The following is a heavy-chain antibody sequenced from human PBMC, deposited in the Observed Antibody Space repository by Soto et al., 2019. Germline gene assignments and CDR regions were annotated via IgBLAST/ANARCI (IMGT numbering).Heavy chain of an antibody. CDR1: GFPFSNAG. CDR2: IKSKTDGGTT. J-gene: IGHJ6*03. D-gene: IGHD3-3*01. Sequence: GGSLRLSCAASGFPFSNAGINWVRQAPGKGQEWGGRIKSKTDGGTTEYAASVKGRFTISRDDSKSIVYLQMNSLKTEDTAVYYCTRDSITIFGVVIAHYYYYMDVWGKGTTVTVSS. V-gene: IGHV3-15*07. CDR3: TRDSITIFGVVIAHYYYYMDV.